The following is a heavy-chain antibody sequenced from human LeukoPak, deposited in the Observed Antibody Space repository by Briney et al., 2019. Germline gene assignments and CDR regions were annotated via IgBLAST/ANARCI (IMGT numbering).Heavy chain of an antibody. CDR1: GGSFSGYY. D-gene: IGHD3-22*01. Sequence: SETLSLTCAVYGGSFSGYYWSWIRQPPGKGLEWIGEINHSGSTNYNPSLKSRVTISVDTSKNQFSLKLSAVTAADTAVYYCARSQPAAHYYDSSGYYYVDAFDIWGQGTMVTVSS. V-gene: IGHV4-34*01. J-gene: IGHJ3*02. CDR2: INHSGST. CDR3: ARSQPAAHYYDSSGYYYVDAFDI.